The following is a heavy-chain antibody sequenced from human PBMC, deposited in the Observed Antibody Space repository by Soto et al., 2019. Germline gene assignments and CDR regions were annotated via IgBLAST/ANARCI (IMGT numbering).Heavy chain of an antibody. CDR2: IRSKANSYAT. D-gene: IGHD3-10*01. Sequence: GGSLRLSCAASGFTFSGSAMHWVRQASGKGLEWVGRIRSKANSYATAYAASVKGRFTISRDDSKNTAYLQMNSLKTEDTAVYYCTRHATMVRGVINYYYMDVWGKGTTVTVSS. V-gene: IGHV3-73*01. J-gene: IGHJ6*03. CDR3: TRHATMVRGVINYYYMDV. CDR1: GFTFSGSA.